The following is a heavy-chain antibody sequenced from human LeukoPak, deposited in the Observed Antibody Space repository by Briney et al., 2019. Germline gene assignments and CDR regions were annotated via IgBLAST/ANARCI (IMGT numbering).Heavy chain of an antibody. CDR2: IYYSGTT. CDR1: GGSVYFHY. J-gene: IGHJ6*02. V-gene: IGHV4-59*02. Sequence: SETLSLTCTVSGGSVYFHYWSWIRQSPGKGLEWIGYIYYSGTTTYNPSLQSRVTMSVDTSREQVYLTFYSVTAADTAVYYCARESYNFYGMDVWGQGTTVTVSS. CDR3: ARESYNFYGMDV.